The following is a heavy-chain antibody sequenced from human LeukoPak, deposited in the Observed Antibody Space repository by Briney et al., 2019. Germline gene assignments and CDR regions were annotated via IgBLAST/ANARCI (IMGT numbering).Heavy chain of an antibody. V-gene: IGHV3-30*02. J-gene: IGHJ3*02. D-gene: IGHD3-22*01. CDR1: GFTFSSYG. CDR3: ARGDYYDSSGNFIDAFDI. CDR2: IRYDGSNK. Sequence: PGGSLRLSCATSGFTFSSYGMHWVRQAPGKGLEWVAFIRYDGSNKYYADSVKGRFTISRDNAKNSLYLQMNSLKAEDTAVYYCARGDYYDSSGNFIDAFDIWGQGTMVTVSS.